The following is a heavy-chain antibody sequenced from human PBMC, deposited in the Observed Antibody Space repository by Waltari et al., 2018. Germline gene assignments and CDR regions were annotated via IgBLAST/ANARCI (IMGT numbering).Heavy chain of an antibody. CDR1: CFSLSENG. V-gene: IGHV3-48*03. CDR3: ARQFAY. CDR2: ISSSGTII. Sequence: EVHVVESGGDLVQPGGSVRRSCATSCFSLSENGMNWVRQAPGKGLEWVSYISSSGTIIYYADSGRGRFTISRDTANNSLYLQMNNLRADDTGVYYCARQFAYWGQGALVTVSS. J-gene: IGHJ4*02.